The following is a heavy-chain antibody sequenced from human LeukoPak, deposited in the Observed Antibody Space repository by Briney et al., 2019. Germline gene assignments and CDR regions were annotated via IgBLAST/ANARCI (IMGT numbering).Heavy chain of an antibody. J-gene: IGHJ4*02. Sequence: GGSLRLSCAASGFSFSSYLMHWVRQAPGKGLEWVALIGFDVSKIYYADSVKGRFTISRDNSKNTLYLQMNSLRVEDTAMYYCAKQSYARSLGEGGPGTLVTVSS. V-gene: IGHV3-30*02. CDR3: AKQSYARSLGE. D-gene: IGHD2-8*01. CDR2: IGFDVSKI. CDR1: GFSFSSYL.